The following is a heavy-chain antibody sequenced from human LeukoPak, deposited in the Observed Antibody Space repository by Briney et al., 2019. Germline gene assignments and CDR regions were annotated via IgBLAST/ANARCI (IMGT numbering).Heavy chain of an antibody. CDR2: ITGDIISI. D-gene: IGHD3-16*01. J-gene: IGHJ1*01. CDR1: GLIGSNYV. Sequence: GGTLRLSGAASGLIGSNYVMKCLRQARGGVVGGVSTITGDIISIYYADSVRGRFTISRDNSKNTLSLQMNSLRAEDTAVYYCARNQGGASSYWGQGTLVTVYS. V-gene: IGHV3-23*01. CDR3: ARNQGGASSY.